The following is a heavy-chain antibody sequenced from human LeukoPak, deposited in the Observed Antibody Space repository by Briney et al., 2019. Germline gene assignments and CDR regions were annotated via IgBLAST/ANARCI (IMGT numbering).Heavy chain of an antibody. CDR2: IRYDGSNK. J-gene: IGHJ3*01. V-gene: IGHV3-30*02. CDR3: AKDLRGYSYGSDAFDL. Sequence: GGSLRLSCAASGFTFSSYGMHWVRQAPGKGLEWVAFIRYDGSNKYYADSVKGRFTISRDNSKNTLYLQMNSLRAEDTAVYYCAKDLRGYSYGSDAFDLWGQGTMVTVSS. CDR1: GFTFSSYG. D-gene: IGHD5-18*01.